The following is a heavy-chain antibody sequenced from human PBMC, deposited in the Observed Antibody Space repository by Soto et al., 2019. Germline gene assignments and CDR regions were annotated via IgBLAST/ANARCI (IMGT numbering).Heavy chain of an antibody. CDR2: ISGSGGST. CDR1: GFTFSSYA. Sequence: PGGSLRLSCAASGFTFSSYAMSWVRQAPGKGLEWVSAISGSGGSTYYADSVKGRFTISRDNSKNTLYLQMNSLRAEDTAVYYCAKDHPHYYDSSGYYPLGYFQHWGQGTLVTVSS. D-gene: IGHD3-22*01. J-gene: IGHJ1*01. V-gene: IGHV3-23*01. CDR3: AKDHPHYYDSSGYYPLGYFQH.